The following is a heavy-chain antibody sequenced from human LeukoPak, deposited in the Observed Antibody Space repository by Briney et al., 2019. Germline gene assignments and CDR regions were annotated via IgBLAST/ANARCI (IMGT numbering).Heavy chain of an antibody. J-gene: IGHJ4*02. Sequence: ASVKVSCKVSGYTLTELSMHWVRQAPGKGLEWMGGFDPEDGETIYAQKFQGRATMTEDTSTDTAYMELSSLRSEDTAVYYCATDRRRKLLGYSSGWSDFDYWGQGTLVTVSS. D-gene: IGHD6-19*01. CDR3: ATDRRRKLLGYSSGWSDFDY. CDR1: GYTLTELS. V-gene: IGHV1-24*01. CDR2: FDPEDGET.